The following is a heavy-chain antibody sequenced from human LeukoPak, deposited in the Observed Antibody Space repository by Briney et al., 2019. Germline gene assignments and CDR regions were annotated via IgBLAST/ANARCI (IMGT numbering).Heavy chain of an antibody. D-gene: IGHD1-26*01. CDR3: AREGYGGGQDFDV. J-gene: IGHJ3*01. CDR2: IHPRRGDT. V-gene: IGHV1-2*02. Sequence: GASVKVSWKTSGYSFTAFYIHWVRQAPGQGLEWMGWIHPRRGDTNYAQKFQGRVTMTRDTSISTAYLDLSSLRSDDTAVYYCAREGYGGGQDFDVWGQGTMVTVSS. CDR1: GYSFTAFY.